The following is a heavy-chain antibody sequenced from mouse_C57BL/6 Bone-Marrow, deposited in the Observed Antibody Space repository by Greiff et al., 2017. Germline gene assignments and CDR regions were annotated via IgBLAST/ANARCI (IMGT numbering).Heavy chain of an antibody. J-gene: IGHJ3*01. CDR1: GYTFTDHT. Sequence: VKVVESDAELVKPGASVKISCKVSGYTFTDHTIHWMKQRPEQGLEWIGYIYPRDGSTKYNEKFKGKATLTAEKSSSTAYMQLNSLTSEDSAVYFCAIYYDYDWFAYWGQGTLVTVSA. CDR2: IYPRDGST. D-gene: IGHD2-4*01. CDR3: AIYYDYDWFAY. V-gene: IGHV1-78*01.